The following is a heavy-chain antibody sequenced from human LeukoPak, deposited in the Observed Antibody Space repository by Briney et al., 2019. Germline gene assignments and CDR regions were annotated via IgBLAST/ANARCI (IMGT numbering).Heavy chain of an antibody. J-gene: IGHJ6*03. Sequence: GASVKVSCKASGYTFTTYGIIWVRQAPGQGLEWMGWISPYNGDTNYAQKLQGRVTMTTDTSTSTAYMELRSLRADDTAVYFCARGPSFSNSLYYYYHYMDVWAKGTAVTVSS. CDR3: ARGPSFSNSLYYYYHYMDV. CDR2: ISPYNGDT. V-gene: IGHV1-18*01. D-gene: IGHD4-11*01. CDR1: GYTFTTYG.